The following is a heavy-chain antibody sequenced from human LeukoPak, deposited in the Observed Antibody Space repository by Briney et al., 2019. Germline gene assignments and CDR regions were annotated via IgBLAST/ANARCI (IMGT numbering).Heavy chain of an antibody. V-gene: IGHV3-74*01. J-gene: IGHJ4*02. CDR1: GFTFSSYW. CDR3: ARDYDFWSGYHFDY. CDR2: FSDDEGRT. Sequence: GGSLRLSCEVSGFTFSSYWIHWVRQAPGKGLVWVSRFSDDEGRTVYADSVKGRFTISKDNAKNTLYLQMNSLRAEDTAVYYCARDYDFWSGYHFDYWGQGTLVTVSS. D-gene: IGHD3-3*01.